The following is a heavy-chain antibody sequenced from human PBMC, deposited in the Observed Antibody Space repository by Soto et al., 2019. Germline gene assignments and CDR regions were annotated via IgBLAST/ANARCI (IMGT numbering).Heavy chain of an antibody. CDR3: ARGRSPYCSSTSCYWFDP. Sequence: LSLTCTVSGGSLSSYYWSWIRQPPGKGLEWIGYIYYSGSTNYNPSLKSRVTISVDTSENQFSLKLSSVTAADTAVYYCARGRSPYCSSTSCYWFDPWGQGTLVTVSS. V-gene: IGHV4-59*01. CDR2: IYYSGST. J-gene: IGHJ5*02. CDR1: GGSLSSYY. D-gene: IGHD2-2*01.